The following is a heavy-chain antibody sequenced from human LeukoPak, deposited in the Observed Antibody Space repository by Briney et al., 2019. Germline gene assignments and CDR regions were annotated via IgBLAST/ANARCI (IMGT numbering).Heavy chain of an antibody. CDR3: ARVRIAVAGTYFYYMDV. CDR1: GGSISSSSYY. Sequence: SETLSLTCTVAGGSISSSSYYWGWLRQPPGKGLEWIGSIYYSGSTYYNPSPKSRVTISVDTSKNQFSLRLSSVPAADTAVYYCARVRIAVAGTYFYYMDVWGKGTTVTVSS. J-gene: IGHJ6*03. D-gene: IGHD6-19*01. CDR2: IYYSGST. V-gene: IGHV4-39*07.